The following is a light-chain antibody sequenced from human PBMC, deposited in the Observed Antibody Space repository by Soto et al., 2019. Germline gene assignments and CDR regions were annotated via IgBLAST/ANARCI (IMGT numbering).Light chain of an antibody. V-gene: IGKV1-33*01. J-gene: IGKJ2*01. Sequence: DIQMTQVPSSLTASVGDRLTITCQASQGISKHLTWYQQKPGEAPKLLIADASTLKRGVPSRFSGSGSGTDFTLTISSLQPEDIAIYYCQQYDTVPYTFGQGTKLEIK. CDR2: DAS. CDR3: QQYDTVPYT. CDR1: QGISKH.